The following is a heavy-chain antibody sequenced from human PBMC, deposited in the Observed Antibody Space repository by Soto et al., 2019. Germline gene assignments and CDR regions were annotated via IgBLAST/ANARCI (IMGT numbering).Heavy chain of an antibody. CDR2: ITLSGGST. V-gene: IGHV3-23*01. D-gene: IGHD2-15*01. Sequence: DVQLLESGGGLVQPGGSLRLSCAASGFTFYTYPMSWVRQAPGKGLEWVSAITLSGGSTYFADSVKGRFTISRDNSKNTLYLQMSSLSAEDTAVYYCARYCGGGTCYYAFDMWGQGTMVTVSS. J-gene: IGHJ3*02. CDR1: GFTFYTYP. CDR3: ARYCGGGTCYYAFDM.